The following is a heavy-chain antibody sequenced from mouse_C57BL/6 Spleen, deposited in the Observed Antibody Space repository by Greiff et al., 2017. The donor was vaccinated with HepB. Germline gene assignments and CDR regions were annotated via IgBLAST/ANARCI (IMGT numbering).Heavy chain of an antibody. CDR2: IYPGDGDT. V-gene: IGHV1-82*01. D-gene: IGHD2-4*01. CDR1: GYTFTSYG. Sequence: VQLQQSGAELVRPGSSVKMSCKTSGYTFTSYGINWVKQRPGKGLEWIGRIYPGDGDTNYNGKFKGKATLTADKSSSTAYMQLSSLTSEDSAVYFCARDHYYDYFDYWGQGTTLTVSS. J-gene: IGHJ2*01. CDR3: ARDHYYDYFDY.